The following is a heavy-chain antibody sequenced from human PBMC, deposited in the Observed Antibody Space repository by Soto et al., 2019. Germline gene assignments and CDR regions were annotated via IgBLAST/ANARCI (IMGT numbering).Heavy chain of an antibody. Sequence: ASVKVSCKASGYTFTSYAMHWVRQASGQRLEWMGWINAGNGNTKYSQKFQGRVTITRDTSASTAYMELSSLRSEDTAVYYCARAILVVVADNWFDPWGQGTLVTVSS. D-gene: IGHD2-15*01. CDR3: ARAILVVVADNWFDP. CDR1: GYTFTSYA. CDR2: INAGNGNT. J-gene: IGHJ5*02. V-gene: IGHV1-3*01.